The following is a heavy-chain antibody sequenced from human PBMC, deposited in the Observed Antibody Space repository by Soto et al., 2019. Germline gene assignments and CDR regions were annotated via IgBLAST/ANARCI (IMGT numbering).Heavy chain of an antibody. V-gene: IGHV4-59*08. CDR3: ACHRNYHFSIRCSFDP. J-gene: IGHJ5*02. Sequence: PSETLSLTCTVSGGSISSYYWSWIRQPPGKGLEWIGYIYYSGSTNYNPSLKSRVTISVDTSKNQFSLKLSSVTAADTAVYYCACHRNYHFSIRCSFDPWGHRTLVTVSS. CDR2: IYYSGST. CDR1: GGSISSYY. D-gene: IGHD3-3*01.